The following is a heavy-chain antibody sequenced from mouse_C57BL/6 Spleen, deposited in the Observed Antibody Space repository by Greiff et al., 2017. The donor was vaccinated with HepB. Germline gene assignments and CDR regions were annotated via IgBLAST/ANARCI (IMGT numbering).Heavy chain of an antibody. CDR3: ARLDDYADGFDY. D-gene: IGHD2-4*01. Sequence: VQLQQSGAELARPGASVKLSCKASGCTFTSYGISWVKQRTGQGLEWIGEIYPRSGNTYYNEKFKGKATLTADKSSSTAYMELRSLTSEDSAVYFCARLDDYADGFDYWGQGTTLTVSS. CDR2: IYPRSGNT. V-gene: IGHV1-81*01. CDR1: GCTFTSYG. J-gene: IGHJ2*01.